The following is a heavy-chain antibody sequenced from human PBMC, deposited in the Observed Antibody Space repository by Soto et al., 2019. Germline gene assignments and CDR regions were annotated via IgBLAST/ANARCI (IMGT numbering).Heavy chain of an antibody. CDR3: ARDLCRYGSPPTCGMDV. D-gene: IGHD3-10*01. J-gene: IGHJ6*02. Sequence: GGSLRLSCAASGFTVSSYGMHWVRQAPGKGLEWVAVISYDGSNKYYADSVKGRFTISRDNSKNTLYLQMNSLRAEDTAVYYCARDLCRYGSPPTCGMDVWGQGTTVTVSS. V-gene: IGHV3-30-3*01. CDR1: GFTVSSYG. CDR2: ISYDGSNK.